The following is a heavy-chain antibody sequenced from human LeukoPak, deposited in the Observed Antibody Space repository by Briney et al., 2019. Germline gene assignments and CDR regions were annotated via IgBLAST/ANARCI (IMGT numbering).Heavy chain of an antibody. CDR3: ARAKVRGSGSYYLYYFDY. Sequence: SETLSLTCAVSGGSISSGGYSWSWIRQPPGKGLEWIGYIYHSGSTYYNPSLKSRVTIPVDRSKNQFSLKLSSVTAADTAVYYCARAKVRGSGSYYLYYFDYWGQGTLVTVSS. D-gene: IGHD3-10*01. CDR2: IYHSGST. V-gene: IGHV4-30-2*01. J-gene: IGHJ4*02. CDR1: GGSISSGGYS.